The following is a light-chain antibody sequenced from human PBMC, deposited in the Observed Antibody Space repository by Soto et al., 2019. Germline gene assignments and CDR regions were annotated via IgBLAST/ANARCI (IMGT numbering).Light chain of an antibody. CDR2: VVS. Sequence: QSALTQPASVSGSPGQSITIYCTGTSSDIAAYNYVSWYQQPPGKAPQLVIYVVSNRHSGLSNRFSGSKSGNTASLTISGLPTEDEADYYCSSFTTRTTLGVFGTGTKVTVL. CDR1: SSDIAAYNY. V-gene: IGLV2-14*03. J-gene: IGLJ1*01. CDR3: SSFTTRTTLGV.